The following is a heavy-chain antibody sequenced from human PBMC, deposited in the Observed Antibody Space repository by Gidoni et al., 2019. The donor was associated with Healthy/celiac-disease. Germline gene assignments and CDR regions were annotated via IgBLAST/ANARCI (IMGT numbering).Heavy chain of an antibody. Sequence: QVQLVESGGGVVQPGRSLRLSCAASGFPFSSYGMHWVREAPGKGLEWVAVISYDGSNKYYADAVKGRFTSSRDNSKNTLYLQMNSLRAEDTAVYYCAKDGNDGGWAFDIWGQGTMVTVSS. CDR1: GFPFSSYG. J-gene: IGHJ3*02. V-gene: IGHV3-30*18. CDR2: ISYDGSNK. CDR3: AKDGNDGGWAFDI. D-gene: IGHD1-1*01.